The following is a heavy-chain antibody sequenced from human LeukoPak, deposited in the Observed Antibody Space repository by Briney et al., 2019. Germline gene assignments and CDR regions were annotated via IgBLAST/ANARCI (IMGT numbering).Heavy chain of an antibody. Sequence: GGSLRLSCAVSGFTFSSYAMTWVRQAPGKGLKWVSAIGVGGSNTFYADSVKGRFTISRDNSKNTLYLQVNSLRAEDTAVYYCAKAWTDYWYFDLWGRGTLVTVSS. CDR3: AKAWTDYWYFDL. V-gene: IGHV3-23*01. D-gene: IGHD3/OR15-3a*01. J-gene: IGHJ2*01. CDR2: IGVGGSNT. CDR1: GFTFSSYA.